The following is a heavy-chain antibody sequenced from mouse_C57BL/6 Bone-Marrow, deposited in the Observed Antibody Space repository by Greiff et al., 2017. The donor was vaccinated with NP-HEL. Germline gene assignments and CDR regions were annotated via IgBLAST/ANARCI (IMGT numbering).Heavy chain of an antibody. J-gene: IGHJ2*01. D-gene: IGHD2-3*01. V-gene: IGHV1-54*01. Sequence: VQLQQSGAELVRPGTSVKVSCKASGYAFTNYLIEWVKQRPGQGLEWIGVINPGSGGTNYNEKFKGKATLTADKSSSTAYMQLSSLTSEDSAVYFSARWDGYYYFDYRGQGTTLTVSS. CDR3: ARWDGYYYFDY. CDR2: INPGSGGT. CDR1: GYAFTNYL.